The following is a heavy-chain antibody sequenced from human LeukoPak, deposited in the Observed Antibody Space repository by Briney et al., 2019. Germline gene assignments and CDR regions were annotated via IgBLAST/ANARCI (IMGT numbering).Heavy chain of an antibody. Sequence: SETLSLTCTVSGGSISSYYWSWIRQPPGKGLEWIGYIYYSGSINYNPSLKSRVTISVDTSKNQFSLKLSSVTAADTAVYYCARGRIAAAGTVGGYWGQGTLVTVSS. CDR3: ARGRIAAAGTVGGY. CDR2: IYYSGSI. CDR1: GGSISSYY. V-gene: IGHV4-59*12. D-gene: IGHD6-13*01. J-gene: IGHJ4*02.